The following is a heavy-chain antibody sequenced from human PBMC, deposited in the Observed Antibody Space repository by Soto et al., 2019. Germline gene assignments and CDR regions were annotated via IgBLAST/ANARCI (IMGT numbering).Heavy chain of an antibody. CDR3: GRPVHDDTGHYFGGLDI. CDR2: IYQSGST. Sequence: QVQLQESGPGLVKPSGTLSVTCAVSGGSISDSLWWNWVRQPPGKGLEWIGEIYQSGSTHYSPSLKSRVTISIDKSNNLLSLRLTSVTAADTAVYYCGRPVHDDTGHYFGGLDIWGPGTTVTVSS. J-gene: IGHJ6*02. CDR1: GGSISDSLW. V-gene: IGHV4-4*02. D-gene: IGHD3-22*01.